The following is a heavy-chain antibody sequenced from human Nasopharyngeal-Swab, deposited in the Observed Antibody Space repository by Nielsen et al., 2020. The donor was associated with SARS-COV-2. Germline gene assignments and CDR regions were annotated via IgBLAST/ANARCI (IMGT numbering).Heavy chain of an antibody. V-gene: IGHV3-13*01. D-gene: IGHD6-19*01. CDR3: ARTGAGTPYWYFDL. J-gene: IGHJ2*01. CDR2: IGTAGDT. CDR1: GFTFSSYD. Sequence: GESLKISCAASGFTFSSYDMHWVRQATGKGLEWVSAIGTAGDTYYPGSVKGRFTISRENAKNSLYPQMNSLRAGDTAVYYCARTGAGTPYWYFDLWGRGTLVTVSS.